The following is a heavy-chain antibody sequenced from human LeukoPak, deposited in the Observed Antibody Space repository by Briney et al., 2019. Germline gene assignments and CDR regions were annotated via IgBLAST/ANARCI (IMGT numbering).Heavy chain of an antibody. Sequence: QAGGSLRLSCAASGFTFSSYWMNWVRQAPGKGLEWVANIKQDGSDKYYVDSVKGRFTISRDNAKDSLYLQMNSLRAEDTAVYYCAIIPRAAAGPSARSPFHYWGQGTLVTVSS. V-gene: IGHV3-7*01. J-gene: IGHJ4*02. D-gene: IGHD6-13*01. CDR1: GFTFSSYW. CDR3: AIIPRAAAGPSARSPFHY. CDR2: IKQDGSDK.